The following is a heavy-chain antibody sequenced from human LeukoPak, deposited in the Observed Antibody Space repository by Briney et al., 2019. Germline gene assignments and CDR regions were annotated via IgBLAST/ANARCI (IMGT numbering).Heavy chain of an antibody. CDR2: ISAYNDNT. Sequence: ASVKVSCKASGYTFASYGITWVRQAPGQGLEWMGWISAYNDNTNYAQRVQGRVTMTTDTSTSTAYMELKSLRTDDTAVYYCASHWGSGWYFDLWGRGTLVTVSS. CDR3: ASHWGSGWYFDL. J-gene: IGHJ2*01. V-gene: IGHV1-18*01. CDR1: GYTFASYG. D-gene: IGHD7-27*01.